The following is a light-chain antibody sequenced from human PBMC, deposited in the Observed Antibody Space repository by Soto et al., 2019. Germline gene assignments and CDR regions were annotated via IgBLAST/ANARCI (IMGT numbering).Light chain of an antibody. J-gene: IGKJ2*01. Sequence: EIVLTQSPATLSLSPVERATLSCRASQSVRRYLAWYQQKPGQAPRLLIYDASNRATGIPARFSGSGSGTDFTLTISSLEPEDFAVYYCQQRSNWPRTFGQGTKLEIK. CDR3: QQRSNWPRT. CDR2: DAS. CDR1: QSVRRY. V-gene: IGKV3-11*01.